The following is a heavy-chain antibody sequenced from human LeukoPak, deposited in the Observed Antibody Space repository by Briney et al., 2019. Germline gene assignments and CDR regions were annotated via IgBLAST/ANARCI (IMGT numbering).Heavy chain of an antibody. Sequence: PGGSLRLSCAASGFTFSSYAMSWVRQAPGKGLEWVSAISGSGGSTYYADSVKGRFTISRDNSKNTLYLQMNSLRAEDTAVYYCAKGGFLEWLLSSGDYFDYWGQGTLVTVSS. J-gene: IGHJ4*02. V-gene: IGHV3-23*01. D-gene: IGHD3-3*01. CDR1: GFTFSSYA. CDR3: AKGGFLEWLLSSGDYFDY. CDR2: ISGSGGST.